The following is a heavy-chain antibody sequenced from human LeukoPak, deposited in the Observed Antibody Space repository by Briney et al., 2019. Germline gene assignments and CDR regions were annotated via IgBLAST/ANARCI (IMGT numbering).Heavy chain of an antibody. J-gene: IGHJ4*02. D-gene: IGHD2-15*01. V-gene: IGHV3-11*01. CDR2: ISSSGSTI. CDR3: ARGGGYCSGGSCYPYYFDY. CDR1: GFTFSDYY. Sequence: NAGGSLGLSCVASGFTFSDYYMSWIRQAPGKGLEWVSYISSSGSTICYADSVKGRFTISRDNAKNSLYLQMNSLRAEDTAGYYCARGGGYCSGGSCYPYYFDYWGQGTLVTVSS.